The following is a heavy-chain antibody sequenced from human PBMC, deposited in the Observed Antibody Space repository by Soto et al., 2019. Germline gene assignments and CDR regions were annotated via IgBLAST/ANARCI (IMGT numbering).Heavy chain of an antibody. CDR3: AKGRPCTNGVCYLFDY. CDR1: GGSISSSSYY. D-gene: IGHD2-8*01. Sequence: ETLSLTCTVSGGSISSSSYYWGWIRQPPGKGLEWVSAISGSGGSTYYADSVKGRFTISRDNSKNTLYLQMNSLRAEDTAVYYCAKGRPCTNGVCYLFDYWGQGTLVTVSS. CDR2: ISGSGGST. J-gene: IGHJ4*02. V-gene: IGHV3-23*01.